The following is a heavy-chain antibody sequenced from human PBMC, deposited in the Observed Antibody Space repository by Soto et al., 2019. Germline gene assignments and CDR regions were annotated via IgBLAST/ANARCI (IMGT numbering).Heavy chain of an antibody. CDR2: INPYNGNT. CDR1: GYTFTSYG. J-gene: IGHJ4*02. Sequence: QVQLVQSGAEVKKPGASVKVSCKASGYTFTSYGISWVRQAPGQGLEWMGWINPYNGNTNYAQKLQGRVTMTTDTPKNSAYMELRSLRSDDTAVYYWGRDWFGIDYWGQGSLVTVSS. CDR3: GRDWFGIDY. D-gene: IGHD3-16*01. V-gene: IGHV1-18*01.